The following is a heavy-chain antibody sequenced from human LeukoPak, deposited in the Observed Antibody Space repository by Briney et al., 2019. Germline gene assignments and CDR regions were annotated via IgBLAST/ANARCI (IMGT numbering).Heavy chain of an antibody. CDR2: ISSSSNYI. D-gene: IGHD3-10*01. Sequence: GGSLRLSCAASGFTFSSYSMNWVRQAPGKGLEWVSSISSSSNYIYYADSVKGRFTISRDNAKNSLYLQMNSLRAEDTAVYYCAKEGSFVVRGVPNWFDPWGQGTLVTVSS. V-gene: IGHV3-21*04. CDR3: AKEGSFVVRGVPNWFDP. J-gene: IGHJ5*02. CDR1: GFTFSSYS.